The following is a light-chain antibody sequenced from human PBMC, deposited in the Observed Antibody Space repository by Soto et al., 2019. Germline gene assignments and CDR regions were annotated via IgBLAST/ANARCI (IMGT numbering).Light chain of an antibody. Sequence: DIQMTQSPSSLSACVGDRVTITCRASQSIRSYLNWYQQKPEKAPELLIYEASSLQSGVPSRFSGSGSGTDFTLTISSLQPEDFATYYCQQSYTNPFTFGPGTKVDIK. CDR2: EAS. CDR1: QSIRSY. CDR3: QQSYTNPFT. J-gene: IGKJ3*01. V-gene: IGKV1-39*01.